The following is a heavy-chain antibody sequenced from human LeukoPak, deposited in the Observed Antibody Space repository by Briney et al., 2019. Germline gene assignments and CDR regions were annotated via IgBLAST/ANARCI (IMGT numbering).Heavy chain of an antibody. D-gene: IGHD4-17*01. CDR1: GGSFSYYY. Sequence: PSETLSLTCAVYGGSFSYYYWSWIRQPPGKGLEWIGEINHSGITNYNPSPKSRVTISADTSKNQFSLKLTSVTAADTAVYYCATPARDFADSGAITWWGQGPLVTVSS. CDR2: INHSGIT. V-gene: IGHV4-34*01. J-gene: IGHJ4*02. CDR3: ATPARDFADSGAITW.